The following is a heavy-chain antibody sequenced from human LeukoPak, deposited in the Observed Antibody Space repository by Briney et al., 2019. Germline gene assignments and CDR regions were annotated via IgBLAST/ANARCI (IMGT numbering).Heavy chain of an antibody. CDR2: IFYSGNT. Sequence: PSETLSLTCTVSRRPISTSNHYWGYVRPPPGKALEWIGNIFYSGNTYYTPSHKSRVTISVDTSKNQFSLKLSSVTAADTAVYYCARLWFDSGYDPFADYWGQGTLVTVSS. D-gene: IGHD5-12*01. J-gene: IGHJ4*02. CDR1: RRPISTSNHY. V-gene: IGHV4-39*01. CDR3: ARLWFDSGYDPFADY.